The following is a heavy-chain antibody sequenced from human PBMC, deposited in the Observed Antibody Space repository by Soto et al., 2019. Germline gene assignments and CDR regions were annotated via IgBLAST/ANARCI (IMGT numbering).Heavy chain of an antibody. Sequence: QVQLVESGGGVVQPGRSLRLSCAASGFTFSSHAMHWFRQATGKGLEWVAIISYDGSSQYYADSVKGRFTISRDNSKNTLYLQMNSLRAEDTALYYCAKDRGRYCSGNTCYLGDYWGQGTLVTVSS. J-gene: IGHJ4*02. V-gene: IGHV3-30*04. CDR1: GFTFSSHA. CDR3: AKDRGRYCSGNTCYLGDY. D-gene: IGHD2-15*01. CDR2: ISYDGSSQ.